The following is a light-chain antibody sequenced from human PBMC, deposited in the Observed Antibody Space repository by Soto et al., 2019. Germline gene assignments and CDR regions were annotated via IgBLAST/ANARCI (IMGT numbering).Light chain of an antibody. V-gene: IGKV1-39*01. CDR1: QSINNY. CDR2: AAS. CDR3: QHSYSSP. Sequence: DVQMTQSPSSLSASVGDRVTVTCRTSQSINNYLNWYRQRPGKAPELLIYAASTLQSGVPSRFSGSGSGTDFTLTISSLQPEDFATYYCQHSYSSPFGGGTKVDIK. J-gene: IGKJ4*01.